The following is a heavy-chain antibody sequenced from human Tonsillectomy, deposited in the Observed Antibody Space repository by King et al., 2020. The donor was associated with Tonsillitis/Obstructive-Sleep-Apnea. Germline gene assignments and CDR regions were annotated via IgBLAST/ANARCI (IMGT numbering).Heavy chain of an antibody. CDR2: ISWNSGSI. CDR1: GFTFDDYA. D-gene: IGHD3-3*01. CDR3: AKASTILGAFDI. Sequence: VQLVQSGGGLVQPGRSLRLSCAASGFTFDDYAMHWVRQAPGKGLEWVSGISWNSGSIGYADSVRGRFTISRDNAKDSLYLQMDSLRAEDTDLYYCAKASTILGAFDIWGQGKMVTVSS. J-gene: IGHJ3*02. V-gene: IGHV3-9*01.